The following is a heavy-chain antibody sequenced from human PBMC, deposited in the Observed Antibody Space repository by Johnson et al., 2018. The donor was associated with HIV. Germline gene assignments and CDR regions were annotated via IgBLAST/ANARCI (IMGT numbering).Heavy chain of an antibody. J-gene: IGHJ3*02. Sequence: QVQLVESGGGVVQPGRSLRLSCAASGFTFNNYGMHWVRQAPGKGLEWVSVIYSGGSTYYADSVKGRFTISRDNSKNTLYLQMNSLRAEDTAVYFCARDPSLDAFDIWGQGTMVTVSS. V-gene: IGHV3-NL1*01. CDR2: IYSGGST. CDR1: GFTFNNYG. CDR3: ARDPSLDAFDI.